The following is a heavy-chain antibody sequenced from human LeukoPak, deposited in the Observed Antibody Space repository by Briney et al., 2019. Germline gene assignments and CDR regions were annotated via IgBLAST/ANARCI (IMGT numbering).Heavy chain of an antibody. CDR1: GGSIRNYY. J-gene: IGHJ4*02. Sequence: SETLSLTCRVSGGSIRNYYWTWLRQPPGKGLEWIGHVSNSGSTKYNPSLQCRGTISIDTSKKHFSLKLSSVTAADTAVYYRASRAYYDSSGLDYWGQGILVTVSS. D-gene: IGHD3-22*01. V-gene: IGHV4-59*08. CDR3: ASRAYYDSSGLDY. CDR2: VSNSGST.